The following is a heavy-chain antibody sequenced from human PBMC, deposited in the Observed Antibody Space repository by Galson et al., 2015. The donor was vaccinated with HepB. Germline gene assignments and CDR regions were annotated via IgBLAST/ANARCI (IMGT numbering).Heavy chain of an antibody. CDR1: GYTFTSYA. J-gene: IGHJ4*02. Sequence: SVKVSCKASGYTFTSYAMHWVRQAPGQRLEWMGWINAGNGNTKYSQKFQGRVTITRDTSASTAYMELSSLRSEDTAVYYCARAIMVRALGDYYFDYWGQGTLVTVSS. D-gene: IGHD3-10*01. CDR2: INAGNGNT. V-gene: IGHV1-3*01. CDR3: ARAIMVRALGDYYFDY.